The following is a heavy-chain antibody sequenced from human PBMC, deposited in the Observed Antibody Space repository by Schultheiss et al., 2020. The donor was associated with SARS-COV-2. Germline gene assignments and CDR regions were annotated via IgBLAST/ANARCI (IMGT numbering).Heavy chain of an antibody. D-gene: IGHD5-24*01. CDR3: AKPRGDGSTFDY. CDR1: GFTCRSYV. V-gene: IGHV3-23*01. Sequence: GGSLRLSCAASGFTCRSYVLTWVRQAPGKGLEWVSAISGSGGSTYYADSVKSRFTISRDNSKNTLYLQMNSLRAEDTAVYYCAKPRGDGSTFDYWGQGTLVTVSS. CDR2: ISGSGGST. J-gene: IGHJ4*02.